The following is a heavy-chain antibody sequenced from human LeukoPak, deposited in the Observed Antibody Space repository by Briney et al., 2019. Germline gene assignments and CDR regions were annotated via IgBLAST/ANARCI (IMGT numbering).Heavy chain of an antibody. V-gene: IGHV3-9*01. J-gene: IGHJ4*02. Sequence: SLRLSCAASGFTFDDYAMHWVRQAPGKGLEWVSGISWNSGSIGYADSVKGRFTISRDNAKNSLYLQMNSLSAEDTALYYCAKDISPMASGSDYWGQGTLVTVSS. CDR1: GFTFDDYA. CDR3: AKDISPMASGSDY. D-gene: IGHD3-10*01. CDR2: ISWNSGSI.